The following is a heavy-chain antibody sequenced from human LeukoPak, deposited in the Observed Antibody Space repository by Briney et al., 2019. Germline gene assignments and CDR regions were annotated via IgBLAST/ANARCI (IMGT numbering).Heavy chain of an antibody. CDR3: AREGRGFTPPNYGMDV. J-gene: IGHJ6*02. CDR1: GFTFSSYA. D-gene: IGHD2-15*01. V-gene: IGHV3-23*01. Sequence: PGGSLRLSCAASGFTFSSYAMSWVRQASGKGLEWVSAISGSGGSTYYADSVKGRFTISRDNSKNTLYLQMNSLRAEDTAVYYCAREGRGFTPPNYGMDVWGQGTTVTVSS. CDR2: ISGSGGST.